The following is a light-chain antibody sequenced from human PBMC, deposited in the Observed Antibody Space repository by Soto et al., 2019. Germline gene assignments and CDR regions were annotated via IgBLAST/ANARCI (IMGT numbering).Light chain of an antibody. Sequence: EIVLTQSPGTLSLSPGERATLSCRASQSVSSSYLAWYQQKPGQAPRLLIYGASSRATGIPDRLSGSGSGTDFTLAISRLEHEDFAVYYCQQYGSSPRTFGQGTKVEIK. V-gene: IGKV3-20*01. CDR1: QSVSSSY. CDR3: QQYGSSPRT. CDR2: GAS. J-gene: IGKJ1*01.